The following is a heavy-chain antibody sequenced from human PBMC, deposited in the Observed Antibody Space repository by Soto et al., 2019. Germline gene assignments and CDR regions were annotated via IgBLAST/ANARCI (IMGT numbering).Heavy chain of an antibody. V-gene: IGHV3-30-3*01. CDR3: ARVEQWLYIAKF. J-gene: IGHJ4*02. CDR1: GFTFSSFA. D-gene: IGHD6-19*01. Sequence: VGSLRLSCAASGFTFSSFAMHWVRQAPGKGLEWVAVISDDGSNKYYADSVKGRFTVSRDNSKNTLYVQMNSLRREDTAVYYCARVEQWLYIAKFWGQGTLVTVSS. CDR2: ISDDGSNK.